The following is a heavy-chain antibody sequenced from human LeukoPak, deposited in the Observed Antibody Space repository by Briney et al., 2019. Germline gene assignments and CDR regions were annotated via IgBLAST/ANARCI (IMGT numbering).Heavy chain of an antibody. V-gene: IGHV3-30*18. J-gene: IGHJ6*02. Sequence: GGSLRLSCAASGFTFSSYGMHWVRQAPGKGLEWVAVISYDGGNKYYADSVKGRFTISRDNSKNTLYLQMNGLRAEDTAVYYCAKEGDSSSWYSTGYYYYYGMDVWGQGTTVTVSS. CDR1: GFTFSSYG. CDR2: ISYDGGNK. D-gene: IGHD6-13*01. CDR3: AKEGDSSSWYSTGYYYYYGMDV.